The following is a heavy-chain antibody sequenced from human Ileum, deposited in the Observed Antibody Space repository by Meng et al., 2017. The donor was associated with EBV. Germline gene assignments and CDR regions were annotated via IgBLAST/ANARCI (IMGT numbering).Heavy chain of an antibody. V-gene: IGHV4-4*02. D-gene: IGHD3-16*01. J-gene: IGHJ4*02. CDR3: ARGEDYTWDV. CDR1: DDSTIRSNW. CDR2: ILHAGVT. Sequence: QVDLHESGPRFVKPSGTLSLTCSVSDDSTIRSNWWSWVRQPPGKGLEWIGEILHAGVTNYNPSLKSRVSMSVDRSRIQASLNLNSVTAADTAIYYCARGEDYTWDVWGQGILVTVSS.